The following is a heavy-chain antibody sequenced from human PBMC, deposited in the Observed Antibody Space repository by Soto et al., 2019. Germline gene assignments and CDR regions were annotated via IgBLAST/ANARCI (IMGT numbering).Heavy chain of an antibody. Sequence: APVKASCKASGYTFTSYGISWVRQAPGQGLEWMGWISAYNGNTNYAQKLQGRVTMTTDTSTSTAYMELRSLRSDDTAVYYCARDTRSGWYLEYFQHWGQGTLVTVSS. CDR3: ARDTRSGWYLEYFQH. J-gene: IGHJ1*01. V-gene: IGHV1-18*01. CDR2: ISAYNGNT. CDR1: GYTFTSYG. D-gene: IGHD6-19*01.